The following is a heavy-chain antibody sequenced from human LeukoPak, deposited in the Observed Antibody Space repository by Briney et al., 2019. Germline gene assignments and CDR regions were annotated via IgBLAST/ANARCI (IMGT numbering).Heavy chain of an antibody. CDR3: ARASGTDSSGYLQIDY. V-gene: IGHV3-74*01. Sequence: GGSVRLSCAAFGFTFSMSWMHWVRQAPGKGLVWLSRINSEGGDTTYADSVKGRFTISRDNAKNTLYLQMNSLRAEDTAMYYCARASGTDSSGYLQIDYWGQGTLVTVSS. D-gene: IGHD3-22*01. CDR2: INSEGGDT. CDR1: GFTFSMSW. J-gene: IGHJ4*02.